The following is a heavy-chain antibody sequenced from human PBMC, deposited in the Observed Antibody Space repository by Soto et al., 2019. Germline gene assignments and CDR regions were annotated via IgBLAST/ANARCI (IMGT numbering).Heavy chain of an antibody. CDR3: ARAGREVPTIDSYYYGLDV. Sequence: QVQLVESGGGLVKPGGSLRLSCAASGFTFSDYYMSWIRQAPGKGLEWVSSISSSGSTIYYADSVKDRFTISRDNAKNSLYLQMNSLRAEDTAVYYCARAGREVPTIDSYYYGLDVWGQGTTVTVSS. D-gene: IGHD5-12*01. J-gene: IGHJ6*02. V-gene: IGHV3-11*01. CDR1: GFTFSDYY. CDR2: ISSSGSTI.